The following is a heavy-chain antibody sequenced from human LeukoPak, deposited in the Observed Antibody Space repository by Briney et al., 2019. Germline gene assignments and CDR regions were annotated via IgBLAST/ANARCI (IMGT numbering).Heavy chain of an antibody. CDR2: ISGSGGST. CDR3: AKNPPKYYYYYYYMDV. Sequence: GGSLRLSCAASGFTFSSYAMSWVRQAPGKGLEWVSAISGSGGSTYYADSVKGRFTISRDNSKNTLYLQMNSLRAEDTAVYYCAKNPPKYYYYYYYMDVWGKGTTVTVSS. V-gene: IGHV3-23*01. CDR1: GFTFSSYA. J-gene: IGHJ6*03.